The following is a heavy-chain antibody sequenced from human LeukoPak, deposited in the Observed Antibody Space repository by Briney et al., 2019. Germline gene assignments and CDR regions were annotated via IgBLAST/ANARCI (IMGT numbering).Heavy chain of an antibody. Sequence: SETLSLTCTVSGGSISSSSYYWGWIRQPPGKGLEWIGSIYYSGSTYYNPSLKSRATISVDTSKNQFSLKLSSVTAADTAVYYCARVLRPTAMVDYWGQGTLVTVSS. CDR3: ARVLRPTAMVDY. V-gene: IGHV4-39*07. D-gene: IGHD5-18*01. J-gene: IGHJ4*02. CDR2: IYYSGST. CDR1: GGSISSSSYY.